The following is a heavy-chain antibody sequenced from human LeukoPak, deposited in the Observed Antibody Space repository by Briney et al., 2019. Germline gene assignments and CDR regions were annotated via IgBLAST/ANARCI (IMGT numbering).Heavy chain of an antibody. V-gene: IGHV1-18*04. D-gene: IGHD5-12*01. Sequence: ASVKVSCKASGYTFTDYYMHWVRQAPGQGLEWMGWISAYNGNTNYAQKLQGRVTMTTDTSTSTAYMELRSLRSDDTAVYYCARDHEYSGSTNWFDPWGQGTLVTVSS. J-gene: IGHJ5*02. CDR1: GYTFTDYY. CDR2: ISAYNGNT. CDR3: ARDHEYSGSTNWFDP.